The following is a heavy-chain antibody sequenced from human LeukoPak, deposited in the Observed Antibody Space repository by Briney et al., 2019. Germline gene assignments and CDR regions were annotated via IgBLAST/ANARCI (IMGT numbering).Heavy chain of an antibody. J-gene: IGHJ4*02. CDR2: INPSGGNT. CDR1: GYTFTGYY. V-gene: IGHV1-46*01. D-gene: IGHD3-10*01. Sequence: ASVKVSCKASGYTFTGYYMHWVRQAPGQGLEWMGIINPSGGNTTYAQKFQGRVAMTRDTSTSTVYMELSSLKSEDTAIYYCATTYYDSGSRPSYFDYWGQGTLVTVSS. CDR3: ATTYYDSGSRPSYFDY.